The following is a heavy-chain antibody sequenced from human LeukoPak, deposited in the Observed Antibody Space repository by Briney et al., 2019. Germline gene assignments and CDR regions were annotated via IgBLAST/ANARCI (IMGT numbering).Heavy chain of an antibody. Sequence: SETLSLTCAVSGGSISSSNWWSWARQPPGKGLEWIGEIYHSGSTNYNPSLKSRVTISVDKSKNQFSLKLSSVTAADTAVYYCARRPAYSSGWATVGYNWFDPWGQGTLVTVSS. CDR2: IYHSGST. CDR1: GGSISSSNW. J-gene: IGHJ5*02. CDR3: ARRPAYSSGWATVGYNWFDP. D-gene: IGHD6-19*01. V-gene: IGHV4-4*02.